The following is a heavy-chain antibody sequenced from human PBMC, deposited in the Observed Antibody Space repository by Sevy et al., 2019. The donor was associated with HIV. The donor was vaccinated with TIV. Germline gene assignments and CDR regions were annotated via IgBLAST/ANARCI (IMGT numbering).Heavy chain of an antibody. Sequence: GGSLRLSCAASGFTFSSYEMNWVRQAPGKGLEWISYISSSGTIIYYADSVKGRFTISRDNAKNSLYLQMNSLRAEDTAVYYCARAPYYDSGGYFYSWPHDYWGQGTLVTVSS. CDR2: ISSSGTII. CDR1: GFTFSSYE. V-gene: IGHV3-48*03. CDR3: ARAPYYDSGGYFYSWPHDY. D-gene: IGHD3-22*01. J-gene: IGHJ4*02.